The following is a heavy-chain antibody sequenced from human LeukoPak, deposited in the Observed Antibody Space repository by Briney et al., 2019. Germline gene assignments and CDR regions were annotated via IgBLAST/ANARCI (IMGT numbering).Heavy chain of an antibody. CDR2: INPSGGST. J-gene: IGHJ6*02. CDR3: ARDPYVGFGMDV. D-gene: IGHD2-21*01. V-gene: IGHV1-46*01. CDR1: GYTFTSYY. Sequence: ASVKVSCTASGYTFTSYYMHWVRQAPGQGLEWMGIINPSGGSTSYAQKFQGRVTMTRDTSTSTVYMELSSLRSEDTAVYYCARDPYVGFGMDVWGQGTTVTVSS.